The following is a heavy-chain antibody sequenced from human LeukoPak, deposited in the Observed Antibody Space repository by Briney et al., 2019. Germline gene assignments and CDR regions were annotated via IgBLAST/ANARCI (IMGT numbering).Heavy chain of an antibody. D-gene: IGHD4-17*01. Sequence: GGSLRLSCAASVFTFGDYWMHWVRQAPGKGLVWVSRTNTDESRTSYTDSVKGRFTISRDNARNTLYLQMNSLRVEDTAVYYCARGGDYGDFPDYWGQGTLVTVSS. CDR1: VFTFGDYW. CDR3: ARGGDYGDFPDY. V-gene: IGHV3-74*01. J-gene: IGHJ4*02. CDR2: TNTDESRT.